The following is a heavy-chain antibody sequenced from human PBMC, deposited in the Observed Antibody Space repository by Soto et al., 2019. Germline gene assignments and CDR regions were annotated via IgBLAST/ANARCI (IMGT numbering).Heavy chain of an antibody. CDR1: GFTFSSYA. V-gene: IGHV3-23*01. D-gene: IGHD6-13*01. CDR2: ISGSGGST. Sequence: EVQLLESGGGLVQPGGSLRLSCAASGFTFSSYAMSWVRQAPGKGLEWVSAISGSGGSTYYADSVKGRFTISRDNSKNSMYLQMNSLRAEDTAVYYFAKGVAAACTVSRSYWFDPWGQGTLVTVSS. J-gene: IGHJ5*02. CDR3: AKGVAAACTVSRSYWFDP.